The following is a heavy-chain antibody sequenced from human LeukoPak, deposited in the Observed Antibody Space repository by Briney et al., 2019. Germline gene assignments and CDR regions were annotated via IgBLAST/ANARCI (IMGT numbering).Heavy chain of an antibody. CDR2: ISSSGSTM. CDR1: GFTFSSYE. D-gene: IGHD2-21*01. J-gene: IGHJ6*02. Sequence: GGSLRLSCAASGFTFSSYEMNWVRQAPGKGLEWVSYISSSGSTMYYADSVKGRFTISRDNAKNSLYLQMNSLRAEDTAVYYCARGASYYYYYGMDVWGQGTTVTVSS. V-gene: IGHV3-48*03. CDR3: ARGASYYYYYGMDV.